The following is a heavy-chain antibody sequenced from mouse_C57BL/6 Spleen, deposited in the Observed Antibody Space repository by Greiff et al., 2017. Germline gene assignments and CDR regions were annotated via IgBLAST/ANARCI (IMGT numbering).Heavy chain of an antibody. D-gene: IGHD3-2*02. CDR2: LYPGDGDT. CDR1: GYAFSSYW. J-gene: IGHJ2*01. CDR3: ARYTPDSSGYYLDY. V-gene: IGHV1-80*01. Sequence: QVQLQQSGAELVKPGASVKISCKASGYAFSSYWMNWVKQRPGKGLEWIGQLYPGDGDTNYNGKFKGKATLTADKSSSTAYMQLSSLTSEDSAVYFCARYTPDSSGYYLDYWGQGTTLTVSS.